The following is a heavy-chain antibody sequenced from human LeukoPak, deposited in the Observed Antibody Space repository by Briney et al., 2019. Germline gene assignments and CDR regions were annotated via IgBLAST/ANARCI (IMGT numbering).Heavy chain of an antibody. D-gene: IGHD2-15*01. CDR1: GFTFSSYG. J-gene: IGHJ4*02. Sequence: GRSLRLSCAASGFTFSSYGMRWVRQAPGKGLEWVAVISYDGSNKYYADSVKGRFTISRDNSKNTLYLQMNSLRAEDTAVYYCAKAGADCSGGSCYYSKGGYFDYWGQGTLVTVSS. CDR3: AKAGADCSGGSCYYSKGGYFDY. CDR2: ISYDGSNK. V-gene: IGHV3-30*18.